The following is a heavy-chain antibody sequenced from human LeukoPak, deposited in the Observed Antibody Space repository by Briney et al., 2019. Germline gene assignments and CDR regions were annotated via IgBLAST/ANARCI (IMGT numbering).Heavy chain of an antibody. D-gene: IGHD3-10*01. V-gene: IGHV1-46*01. CDR3: ARERLSGLYGSGSIIFGY. CDR2: INPSGGST. Sequence: EASVKVSCKASGYTFTSYYMHWVRQAPGQGLEWMGIINPSGGSTSYAQKFQGRVTMTRDTSTSTVYMELSRLRSDDTAVYYCARERLSGLYGSGSIIFGYWGQGTLVTVSS. CDR1: GYTFTSYY. J-gene: IGHJ4*02.